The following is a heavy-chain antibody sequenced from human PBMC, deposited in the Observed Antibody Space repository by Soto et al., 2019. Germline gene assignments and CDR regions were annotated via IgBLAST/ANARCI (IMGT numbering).Heavy chain of an antibody. Sequence: QVQLVQSGAEVKKPGASVKVSCKASGYTFTDYFIHWVRQAPGQGLEWLGWINPNSGGVYFAQKFRDWVTMTRDTSMSKAYMELRRLKSDDTGMYYCARGHCRSTTCDVPGWYFDLWGRGTLVTVSS. CDR2: INPNSGGV. CDR3: ARGHCRSTTCDVPGWYFDL. D-gene: IGHD2-2*01. V-gene: IGHV1-2*04. CDR1: GYTFTDYF. J-gene: IGHJ2*01.